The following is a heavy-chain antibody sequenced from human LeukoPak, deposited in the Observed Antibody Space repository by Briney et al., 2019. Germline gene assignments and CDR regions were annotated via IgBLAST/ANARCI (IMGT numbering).Heavy chain of an antibody. CDR1: GFTFSNYA. Sequence: GGSLRLSSAASGFTFSNYAMSWVRQAPGKGLQWVSAISGSGGSTYYADSVKGRFPISRDNSKNTLYLQMNSLRAEDTAVYYCAKTVQSGNYPTFFDYWGQGTLVTVSS. D-gene: IGHD1-26*01. J-gene: IGHJ4*02. CDR2: ISGSGGST. V-gene: IGHV3-23*01. CDR3: AKTVQSGNYPTFFDY.